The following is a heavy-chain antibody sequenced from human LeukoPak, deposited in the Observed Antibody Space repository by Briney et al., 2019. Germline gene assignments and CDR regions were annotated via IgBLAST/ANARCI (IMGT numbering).Heavy chain of an antibody. Sequence: SETLSLTCIVSGESITTYYWSWIRQPPGKGLEWIGYIFQSGTTKYNPSLKSRVTILSDVSKNQFSLNLTSVTAADTAVYYCARDSWGRFDYWGQGTLVAVSS. CDR1: GESITTYY. J-gene: IGHJ4*02. CDR3: ARDSWGRFDY. D-gene: IGHD7-27*01. CDR2: IFQSGTT. V-gene: IGHV4-59*01.